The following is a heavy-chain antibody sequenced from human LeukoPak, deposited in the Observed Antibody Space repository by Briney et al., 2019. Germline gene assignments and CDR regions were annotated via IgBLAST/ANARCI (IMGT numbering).Heavy chain of an antibody. CDR3: ARVTNYSNLDY. J-gene: IGHJ4*02. CDR1: GGSISSYY. V-gene: IGHV4-59*01. D-gene: IGHD4-11*01. CDR2: IYYSGST. Sequence: SETLSLTCTVSGGSISSYYWSWIRQPPGKGLEWIGYIYYSGSTNYNPSLKSRVTISVDTSKNQFSLKLSSVTAADTAVYYCARVTNYSNLDYWGQGTLVTVSP.